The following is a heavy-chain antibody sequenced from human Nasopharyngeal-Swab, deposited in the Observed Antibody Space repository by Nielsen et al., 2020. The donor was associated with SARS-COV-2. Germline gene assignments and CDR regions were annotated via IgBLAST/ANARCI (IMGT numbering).Heavy chain of an antibody. CDR1: GFSFSTFW. CDR2: INTDGRRT. Sequence: ESLKISCAASGFSFSTFWMHWVRQVPGEGLVWVSRINTDGRRTNYAESVKGRFTISRDNVKNMLYLQMNSLRVEDTALYYCAKKRPGITPFLSWGQGTLVTVSS. D-gene: IGHD2-15*01. J-gene: IGHJ5*02. V-gene: IGHV3-74*01. CDR3: AKKRPGITPFLS.